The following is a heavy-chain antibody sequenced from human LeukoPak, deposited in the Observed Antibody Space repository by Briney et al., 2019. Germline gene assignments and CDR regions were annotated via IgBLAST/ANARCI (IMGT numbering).Heavy chain of an antibody. CDR1: GYTFTSYG. D-gene: IGHD3-10*01. V-gene: IGHV1-18*01. CDR2: ISAYNGNT. J-gene: IGHJ4*02. Sequence: ASVKVSCKASGYTFTSYGISWVRQAPGQGLEWMGWISAYNGNTNYAQKLQGRVTMTTDTSTSTAYMELRSLRSDDTAVYYCARDFWAYGSGSYPSDYWGQGTLVTVSS. CDR3: ARDFWAYGSGSYPSDY.